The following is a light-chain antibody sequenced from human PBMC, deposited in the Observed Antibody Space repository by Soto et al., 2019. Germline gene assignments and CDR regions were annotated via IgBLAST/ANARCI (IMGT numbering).Light chain of an antibody. V-gene: IGKV3-15*01. Sequence: ETVLTQSPATLSLSPGERAALSCRASQSVSINLAWYQQKPGQAHRLLIYAASTRATGIPARFSGSGSATEFILTISSLLSEDSGVYYCQQYNNFPPFTFCQGTRLHIK. CDR1: QSVSIN. CDR3: QQYNNFPPFT. CDR2: AAS. J-gene: IGKJ5*01.